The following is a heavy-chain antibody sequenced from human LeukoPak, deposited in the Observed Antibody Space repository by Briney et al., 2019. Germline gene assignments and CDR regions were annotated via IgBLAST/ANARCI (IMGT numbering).Heavy chain of an antibody. V-gene: IGHV5-51*01. D-gene: IGHD5-18*01. CDR2: IYPGDSDT. CDR3: ARQSRIQLWSDAFDI. J-gene: IGHJ3*02. Sequence: GESLKSSCKGSAYSFTSYWIGWVRQLPRKGLEWMGFIYPGDSDTRYSPSFQGQVTISADKSISTAYLQWSSLKASDTAMYYCARQSRIQLWSDAFDIWGQGTMVTVSS. CDR1: AYSFTSYW.